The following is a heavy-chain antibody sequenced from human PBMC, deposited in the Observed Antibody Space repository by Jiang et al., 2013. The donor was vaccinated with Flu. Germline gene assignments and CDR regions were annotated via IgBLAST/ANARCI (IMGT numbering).Heavy chain of an antibody. CDR3: AISTLGLFEAFDI. CDR1: SGSISSSTYY. J-gene: IGHJ3*02. CDR2: SIIVGGT. D-gene: IGHD3-16*01. Sequence: TCTVSSGSISSSTYYWVWIRQPHGRGRGVELRLSIIVGGTHYNPNPPRVESPFRRHVQRASSPSRLNSVTAADTAVYYCAISTLGLFEAFDIWGQGTLVTVSS. V-gene: IGHV4-39*01.